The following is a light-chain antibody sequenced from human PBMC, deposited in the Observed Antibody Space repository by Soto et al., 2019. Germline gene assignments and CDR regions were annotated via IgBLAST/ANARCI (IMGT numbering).Light chain of an antibody. Sequence: DIQMTQSPSTLSASVGDRVTITCRASQNINSWLAWYQQKPGKAPNLLIYKASSIDSGVPSRFSGSASGTEFTLTISSLQPDDFATYYCLQYNDYSGTFGQGTKLEIK. CDR3: LQYNDYSGT. CDR2: KAS. CDR1: QNINSW. V-gene: IGKV1-5*03. J-gene: IGKJ2*02.